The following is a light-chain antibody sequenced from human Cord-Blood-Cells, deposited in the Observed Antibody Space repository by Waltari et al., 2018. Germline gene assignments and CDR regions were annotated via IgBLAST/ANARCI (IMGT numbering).Light chain of an antibody. V-gene: IGLV2-14*01. CDR1: SSAVGGYNP. Sequence: QSALTQPASVSGSPGQSITIPCTGPSSAVGGYNPVSWYQQHPGKAPKTMIYEVCNRPSGVSNRFAGSKSGNTASLTISGLQAEDEADYYCSSYTSSSTLVVFGGGTKLTVL. J-gene: IGLJ2*01. CDR3: SSYTSSSTLVV. CDR2: EVC.